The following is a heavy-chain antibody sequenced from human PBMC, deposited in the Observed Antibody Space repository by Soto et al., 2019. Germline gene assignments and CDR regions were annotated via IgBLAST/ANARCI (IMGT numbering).Heavy chain of an antibody. Sequence: QVQLQESGPGLVKPSETLSLTCTVSGGSINSYYWSWIRQPPGKGLEWIGYIYYSGSTNYNPSLKSRVTISVDTSKNQFSLKLSSVTAADRAVYHCARRYGGNFDYWGQGTLVTVSS. CDR1: GGSINSYY. CDR2: IYYSGST. J-gene: IGHJ4*02. V-gene: IGHV4-59*01. CDR3: ARRYGGNFDY. D-gene: IGHD1-26*01.